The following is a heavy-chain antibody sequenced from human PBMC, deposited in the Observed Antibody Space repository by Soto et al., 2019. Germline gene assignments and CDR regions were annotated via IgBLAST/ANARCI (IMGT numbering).Heavy chain of an antibody. J-gene: IGHJ5*02. D-gene: IGHD2-2*01. V-gene: IGHV4-30-2*01. CDR3: ARGRIVVVSAAKHNWFDP. CDR1: GGSISSGGYS. Sequence: SETLSLTCAVSGGSISSGGYSWSWIRQPPGKGLEWIGYIYHSGSTYYNPSLKSRVTISVDTSKNQFPLKLSSVTAADTAVYYCARGRIVVVSAAKHNWFDPWGQGTLVPVSS. CDR2: IYHSGST.